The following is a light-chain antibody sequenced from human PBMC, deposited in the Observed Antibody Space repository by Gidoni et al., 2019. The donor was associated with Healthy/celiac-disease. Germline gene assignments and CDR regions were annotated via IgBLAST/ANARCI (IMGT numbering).Light chain of an antibody. CDR3: QQYSSYSST. CDR2: KAS. Sequence: DIQMTQSPSTLSAPAGDRVTITCRASQSVSSWLAWYQQKPGKAPKLLIYKASSLESGVPARFSGSGSGTEFTLTISSLQPEDFAAYYCQQYSSYSSTFGQGTKVEIK. V-gene: IGKV1-5*03. CDR1: QSVSSW. J-gene: IGKJ1*01.